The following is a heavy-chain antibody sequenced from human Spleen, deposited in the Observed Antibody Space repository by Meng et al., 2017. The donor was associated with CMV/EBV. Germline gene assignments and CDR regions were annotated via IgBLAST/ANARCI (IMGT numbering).Heavy chain of an antibody. CDR2: IYYSGST. CDR1: GGSISSYY. CDR3: AREAYTMGWFDP. J-gene: IGHJ5*02. D-gene: IGHD2-21*01. V-gene: IGHV4-59*12. Sequence: GSLRLSCTVSGGSISSYYWSWIRQPPGKGLEWIGYIYYSGSTNYNPSLKSRVTISVDTSKNQFSLKLSSVTAADTAVYYCAREAYTMGWFDPWGQGTLVTVSS.